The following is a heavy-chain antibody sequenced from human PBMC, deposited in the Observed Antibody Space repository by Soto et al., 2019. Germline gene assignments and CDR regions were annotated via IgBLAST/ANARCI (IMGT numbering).Heavy chain of an antibody. D-gene: IGHD6-19*01. V-gene: IGHV1-8*01. CDR2: MNPNSGNT. CDR3: ATAGYSSAWGYYYMDV. CDR1: GYTFTSYD. Sequence: ASVKVSCKASGYTFTSYDINWVRQATGQGLEWMGWMNPNSGNTGYAQKFQGRVTMTRNTSISTAYMELSSLRSEDTAVYYCATAGYSSAWGYYYMDVWGKGTTVTVSS. J-gene: IGHJ6*03.